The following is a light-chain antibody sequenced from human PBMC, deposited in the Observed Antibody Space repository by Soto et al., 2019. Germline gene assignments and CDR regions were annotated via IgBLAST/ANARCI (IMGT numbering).Light chain of an antibody. Sequence: QSVLTQPASVSGSPGQAITISCTGTSSDIGSYNYVSWYQQHPGKVPKLIIYDVTNRPSGVSNRFSGSKSGNTASLTISGLHAEDEADCYCSSYTEISTVIFGGGTKVTVL. CDR3: SSYTEISTVI. J-gene: IGLJ2*01. CDR1: SSDIGSYNY. CDR2: DVT. V-gene: IGLV2-14*03.